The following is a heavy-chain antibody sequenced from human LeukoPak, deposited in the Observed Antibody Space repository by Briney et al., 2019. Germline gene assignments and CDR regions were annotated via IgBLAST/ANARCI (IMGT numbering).Heavy chain of an antibody. J-gene: IGHJ4*02. CDR1: GFTFSSYA. CDR3: AKGDRAVAGHNYFDY. Sequence: GGSLRLSCAASGFTFSSYAMSWVRQAPGKGLEWVSAISGSGGSTYYADSVKGRFTISRDNSKNTLYLQMNSLRAEDMAVYYCAKGDRAVAGHNYFDYWGQGTLVTVSS. D-gene: IGHD6-19*01. V-gene: IGHV3-23*01. CDR2: ISGSGGST.